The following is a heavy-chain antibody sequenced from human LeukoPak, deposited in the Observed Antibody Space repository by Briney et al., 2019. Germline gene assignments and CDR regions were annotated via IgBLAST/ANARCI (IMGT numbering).Heavy chain of an antibody. V-gene: IGHV3-48*01. CDR3: ARLSVYSSGWSDY. Sequence: GGSLRLSCAAWGFTFSIYSMNWVRQAPGKGLEWVSYISSSSSTIYYAGSVKGRFTISRDNAKNSLYLQMNSLRAEDTAVYYCARLSVYSSGWSDYWGQGTLVTVSS. D-gene: IGHD6-19*01. J-gene: IGHJ4*02. CDR1: GFTFSIYS. CDR2: ISSSSSTI.